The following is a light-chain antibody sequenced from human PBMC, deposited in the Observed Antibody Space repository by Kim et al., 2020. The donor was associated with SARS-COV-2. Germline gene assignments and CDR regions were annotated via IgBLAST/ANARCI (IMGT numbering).Light chain of an antibody. J-gene: IGKJ4*01. Sequence: DIQMTQSPSSLSASVGDRVTITCRASQSISSYLNWYQQKPGKAPNLLIYAASSLQSGVPSRFSGSGSGTDFTLTISSLQPEDIATYYCQQNDNTPFTFGGGTRLEIK. CDR2: AAS. CDR1: QSISSY. CDR3: QQNDNTPFT. V-gene: IGKV1-39*01.